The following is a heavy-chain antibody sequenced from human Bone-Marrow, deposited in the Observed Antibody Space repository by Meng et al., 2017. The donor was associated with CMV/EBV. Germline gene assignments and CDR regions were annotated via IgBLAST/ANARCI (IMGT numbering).Heavy chain of an antibody. CDR3: ARDRLEWTDYYYYYGMDV. Sequence: GGSLRLSCAASGFTFSSYAMHWVRQAPGKGLEWVAVISYDGSNKYYADSVKGRFTISRDNSKSTLYLQMNSLRAEDTAVYYCARDRLEWTDYYYYYGMDVWGQGTTVTVSS. V-gene: IGHV3-30-3*01. D-gene: IGHD3-3*01. CDR1: GFTFSSYA. J-gene: IGHJ6*02. CDR2: ISYDGSNK.